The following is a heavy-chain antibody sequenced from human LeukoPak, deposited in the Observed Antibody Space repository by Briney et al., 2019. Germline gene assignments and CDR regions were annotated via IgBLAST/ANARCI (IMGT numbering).Heavy chain of an antibody. CDR3: SKDHPDFRGTGSLLFDG. D-gene: IGHD3-16*01. J-gene: IGHJ4*02. V-gene: IGHV3-23*01. CDR2: ITSGGGST. Sequence: GGSLRLSCAASGFTFSSYAMSWVRQAPGKGLEWVSTITSGGGSTYYADSVKGRFTISRDNSKNTLYLQMNSLRAEDTAVYYCSKDHPDFRGTGSLLFDGWGKGTLFTVSS. CDR1: GFTFSSYA.